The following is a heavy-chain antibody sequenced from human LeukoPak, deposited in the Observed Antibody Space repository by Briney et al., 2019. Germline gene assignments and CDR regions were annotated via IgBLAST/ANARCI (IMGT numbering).Heavy chain of an antibody. CDR3: ATSSGYSYGSFDY. Sequence: GGSLRLSCAASGFTFSSYWMHWVRQAPGKGLVWVSRINSDGSTTNYADSVKGRFTISRDNSKNTLYLQMNSLRAEDTAVYYCATSSGYSYGSFDYWGQGTLVTVSS. D-gene: IGHD5-18*01. CDR1: GFTFSSYW. V-gene: IGHV3-74*01. CDR2: INSDGSTT. J-gene: IGHJ4*02.